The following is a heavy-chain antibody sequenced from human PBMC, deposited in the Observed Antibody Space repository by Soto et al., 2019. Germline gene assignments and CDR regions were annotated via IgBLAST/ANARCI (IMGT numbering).Heavy chain of an antibody. Sequence: QVQLQEPGPGLVKPSETLSLTCIVSGGSMSPYYWSWIRQPPGQGLEWIGYILYTGSTNYNSSLRSRVTVSLDAPKNQFSLNLKYVAAADTAVYYCARGRDVYNFPFEYWGQGILVTVSS. J-gene: IGHJ4*02. CDR3: ARGRDVYNFPFEY. CDR2: ILYTGST. D-gene: IGHD3-3*01. CDR1: GGSMSPYY. V-gene: IGHV4-59*01.